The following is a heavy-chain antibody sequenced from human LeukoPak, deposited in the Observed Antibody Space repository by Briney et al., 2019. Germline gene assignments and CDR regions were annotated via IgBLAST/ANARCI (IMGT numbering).Heavy chain of an antibody. CDR3: AREARYGGGYESDY. CDR2: ISGNSGVS. D-gene: IGHD5-12*01. Sequence: GGSLRLSCADSGFTFRDYYMTWIRQAPGKGLEWISYISGNSGVSNYADPVKDRFSISRDNAKNSLYLQMSSLRDEDTAVYFCAREARYGGGYESDYWGQGTLVTVSS. CDR1: GFTFRDYY. J-gene: IGHJ4*02. V-gene: IGHV3-11*06.